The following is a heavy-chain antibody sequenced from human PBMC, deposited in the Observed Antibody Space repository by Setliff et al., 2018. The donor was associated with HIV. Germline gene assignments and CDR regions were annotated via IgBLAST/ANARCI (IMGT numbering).Heavy chain of an antibody. D-gene: IGHD1-26*01. V-gene: IGHV3-11*05. CDR1: GLTFSDYF. CDR2: ISNSSGHT. CDR3: ARDRGGNSGGFYDPPLDV. Sequence: GESLRLSCAASGLTFSDYFMAWIRQTPVKGLEWISYISNSSGHTVYADSVKGRFTISRDNAKKSLYLEMNSLRAEDTAVYYCARDRGGNSGGFYDPPLDVWGLGTLVTVSS. J-gene: IGHJ4*02.